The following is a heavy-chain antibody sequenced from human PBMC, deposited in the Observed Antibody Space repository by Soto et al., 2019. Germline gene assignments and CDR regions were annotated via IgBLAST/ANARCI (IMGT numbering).Heavy chain of an antibody. CDR3: ARRRYSSSSVAANWFDP. CDR2: IYPGDSDT. J-gene: IGHJ5*02. CDR1: GYSFTSYW. D-gene: IGHD6-6*01. V-gene: IGHV5-51*01. Sequence: PGESLKISCKGSGYSFTSYWIGWVRQMPGKGLEWMGIIYPGDSDTRYSPSFQGQVTVSADKSISTAYLQWSSLKASDTAMYYCARRRYSSSSVAANWFDPWGQGTLVTVSS.